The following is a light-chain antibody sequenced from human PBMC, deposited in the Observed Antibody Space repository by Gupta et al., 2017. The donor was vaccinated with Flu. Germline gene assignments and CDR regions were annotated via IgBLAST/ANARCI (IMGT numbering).Light chain of an antibody. CDR1: QSISSD. V-gene: IGKV3-15*01. CDR3: QQKNNGPPPWT. Sequence: TLSVSPGERATLSCRASQSISSDFAWFQQRPGQAPRRLIYGAVTSGSGRIAGCSGSGAGTEVNITIISRQEEDFAVYYCQQKNNGPPPWTFGRGTKVEVK. CDR2: GAV. J-gene: IGKJ1*01.